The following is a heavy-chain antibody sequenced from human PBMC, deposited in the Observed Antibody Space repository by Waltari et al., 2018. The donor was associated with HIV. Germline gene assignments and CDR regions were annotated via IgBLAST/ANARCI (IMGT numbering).Heavy chain of an antibody. CDR1: GGSISSYSNC. Sequence: QLQLKESGPGLVKPSETLPLTCTVSGGSISSYSNCWGWFRQPPGKGLEWIWRIFSSGTTYPTPSLKRRVTISVDTSKNQFSLKLSSVTAADTAVYYCARHVGSFYRSSSDLGFDYWGQGTLVTVSS. J-gene: IGHJ4*02. D-gene: IGHD6-6*01. V-gene: IGHV4-39*01. CDR3: ARHVGSFYRSSSDLGFDY. CDR2: IFSSGTT.